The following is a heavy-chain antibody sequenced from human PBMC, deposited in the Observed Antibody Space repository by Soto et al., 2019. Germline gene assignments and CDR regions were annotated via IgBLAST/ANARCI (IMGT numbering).Heavy chain of an antibody. V-gene: IGHV4-31*03. CDR1: GGSISSDNYY. J-gene: IGHJ4*02. D-gene: IGHD4-17*01. CDR3: ARGPTVTSDF. CDR2: IFYSGST. Sequence: VQLQESGPGLVKPSQTLSLTCTVSGGSISSDNYYWSWIRQHPGKGLEWIGYIFYSGSTWYNPSLKSRVTISVGTSENQFSLKLSSVTAADTAVYYCARGPTVTSDFWGQGTLVIVSS.